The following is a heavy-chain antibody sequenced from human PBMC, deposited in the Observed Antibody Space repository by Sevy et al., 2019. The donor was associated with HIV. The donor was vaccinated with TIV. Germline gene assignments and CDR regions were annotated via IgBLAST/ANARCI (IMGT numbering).Heavy chain of an antibody. CDR2: IYSGGST. V-gene: IGHV3-53*01. Sequence: GGSLRPSCAASGFTVSSNYMSWVRQAPGKGLEWVSVIYSGGSTYYADSVKGRFTISRDNSKNTLYLQMNSLRAEDTAVYYCAREGVAEFKYYGMDVWGQGTTVTVSS. CDR3: AREGVAEFKYYGMDV. J-gene: IGHJ6*02. CDR1: GFTVSSNY. D-gene: IGHD2-15*01.